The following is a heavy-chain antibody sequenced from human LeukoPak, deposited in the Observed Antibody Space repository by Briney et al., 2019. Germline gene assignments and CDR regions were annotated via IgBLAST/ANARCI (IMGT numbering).Heavy chain of an antibody. Sequence: GGSLRLSCAASRFTFSNYAMSWVRQAPGKGLEWVSSIDLNGNHINYADSVKDRFTISRDNAKNSLFLQMDSLRVEDTAVYYCARDRGLGLPNWFTSWGQGTLVTVSS. J-gene: IGHJ5*01. CDR3: ARDRGLGLPNWFTS. CDR1: RFTFSNYA. CDR2: IDLNGNHI. D-gene: IGHD2-15*01. V-gene: IGHV3-21*01.